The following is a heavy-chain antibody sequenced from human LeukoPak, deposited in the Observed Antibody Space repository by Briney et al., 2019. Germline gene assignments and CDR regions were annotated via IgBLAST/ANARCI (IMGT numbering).Heavy chain of an antibody. CDR1: GFTYSDYA. D-gene: IGHD4-23*01. V-gene: IGHV3-23*01. J-gene: IGHJ4*02. CDR2: ISGSGGST. CDR3: AKRWQGNSRALDY. Sequence: GGSLRLSCAASGFTYSDYAITWVRQAPGKGLEWVSAISGSGGSTYYADSVKGRFTISRDNSKNTLYLRMNSLRAEDTAVYYCAKRWQGNSRALDYWGQGTLVTVSS.